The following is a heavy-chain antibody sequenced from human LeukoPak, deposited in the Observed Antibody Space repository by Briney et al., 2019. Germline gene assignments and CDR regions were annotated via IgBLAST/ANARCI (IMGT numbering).Heavy chain of an antibody. V-gene: IGHV3-23*01. CDR3: AKNQGSIFSGWPYYFDY. Sequence: GGSLRLSCAASGFTLSSYAMSWVRQAPGKGLEWVSAISGSGGSTYYADSVKGRFTISRDNSKNTLYLQMNSLRAEDTAVYYCAKNQGSIFSGWPYYFDYWGQGTLVTVSS. J-gene: IGHJ4*02. CDR1: GFTLSSYA. CDR2: ISGSGGST. D-gene: IGHD6-19*01.